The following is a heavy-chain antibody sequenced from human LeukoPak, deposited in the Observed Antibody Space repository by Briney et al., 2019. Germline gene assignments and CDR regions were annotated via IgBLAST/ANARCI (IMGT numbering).Heavy chain of an antibody. CDR2: ISYDGSNK. Sequence: GGSLRLSCVVSGFTFSTYWMHWVRQGPGKGLVWVAVISYDGSNKYYADSVKGRFTISRDNSKNTLYLQMNSLRAEDTAVYYCAKVRGITMVADAFDIWGQGTMVTVSS. CDR3: AKVRGITMVADAFDI. J-gene: IGHJ3*02. D-gene: IGHD3-10*01. V-gene: IGHV3-30*18. CDR1: GFTFSTYW.